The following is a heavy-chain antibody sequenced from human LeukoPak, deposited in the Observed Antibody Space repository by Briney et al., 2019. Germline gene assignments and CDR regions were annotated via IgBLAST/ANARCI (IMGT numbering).Heavy chain of an antibody. CDR1: GYTFTGYY. CDR2: INPNSGGT. V-gene: IGHV1-2*02. D-gene: IGHD3-16*02. J-gene: IGHJ4*02. CDR3: ARGRHVWGSYRYSDY. Sequence: ASVKVSCKASGYTFTGYYMHWVRQAPGQGLEWVGWINPNSGGTNYAQKFQGRVTMTRDTSISTAYMELSRLRSDDTAVYYCARGRHVWGSYRYSDYWGQGTLVTVSS.